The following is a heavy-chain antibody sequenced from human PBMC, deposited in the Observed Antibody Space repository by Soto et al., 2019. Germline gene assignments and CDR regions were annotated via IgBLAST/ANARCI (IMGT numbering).Heavy chain of an antibody. CDR3: ARHEKSPGAMIVVVTNAPPVDY. CDR2: IDPSDSYT. J-gene: IGHJ4*02. V-gene: IGHV5-10-1*01. Sequence: PGESLKISCKGSGYXFTSYWISWVRQMPGKGLEWMGRIDPSDSYTNYSPSFQGHVTISADKSISTAYLQWSSLKASDTAMYYCARHEKSPGAMIVVVTNAPPVDYWGQGTLVTVPQ. D-gene: IGHD3-22*01. CDR1: GYXFTSYW.